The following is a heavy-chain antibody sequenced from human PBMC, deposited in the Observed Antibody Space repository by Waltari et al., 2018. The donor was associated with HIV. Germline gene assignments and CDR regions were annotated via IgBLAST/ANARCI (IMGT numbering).Heavy chain of an antibody. Sequence: VQLLHSGPAVKKTGASVKVSCKPSGSNFTSYATSWVRQAPGQGLEWMGWISAYNGNINYAQKFQGRVTMTTDTSTITAYMELRSLRSDDTAVYYCARYPEAFDWLLGPYYFDSWGQGTLVTVSS. V-gene: IGHV1-18*01. D-gene: IGHD3-9*01. J-gene: IGHJ4*02. CDR1: GSNFTSYA. CDR2: ISAYNGNI. CDR3: ARYPEAFDWLLGPYYFDS.